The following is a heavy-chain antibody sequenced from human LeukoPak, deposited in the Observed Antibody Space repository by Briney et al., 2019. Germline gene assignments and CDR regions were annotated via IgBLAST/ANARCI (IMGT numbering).Heavy chain of an antibody. Sequence: SVKVSCKASGGTFSSYTFSWVRQAPGQGLEWMGRIIPILDTANYAQNFQGRVTITADKSTSTAYMELSRLRSEDTAVYYCARGGYCSGGSCYRGYGMDVWGQGTTVTVSS. J-gene: IGHJ6*02. CDR3: ARGGYCSGGSCYRGYGMDV. CDR1: GGTFSSYT. CDR2: IIPILDTA. V-gene: IGHV1-69*08. D-gene: IGHD2-15*01.